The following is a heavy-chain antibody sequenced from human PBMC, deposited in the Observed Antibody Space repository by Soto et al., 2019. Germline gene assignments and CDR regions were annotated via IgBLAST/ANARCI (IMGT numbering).Heavy chain of an antibody. CDR3: AVAVPGPTAIGY. Sequence: EVQLVESGGGLVQPGGSLRLSCAASGFTFSSYWMHWVRQAPGKGLVWVSRINSDGSSTSYADSVKGRFTISRDNAKNTLDLQMNTPRAEDTAVYYWAVAVPGPTAIGYWGQGTLVTVSS. V-gene: IGHV3-74*01. CDR1: GFTFSSYW. CDR2: INSDGSST. J-gene: IGHJ4*02. D-gene: IGHD6-19*01.